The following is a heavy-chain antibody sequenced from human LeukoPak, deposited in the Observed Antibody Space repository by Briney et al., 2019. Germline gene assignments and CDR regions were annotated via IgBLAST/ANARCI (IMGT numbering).Heavy chain of an antibody. CDR3: ARDGYSLGEYYFDY. CDR1: GFTFSSYS. D-gene: IGHD5-24*01. V-gene: IGHV3-48*04. J-gene: IGHJ4*02. CDR2: ISSSSSTI. Sequence: PGGSLRLSCAASGFTFSSYSMNWVRQAPGKGLEWVSYISSSSSTIYYADSVKGRFTISRDNAKNSLYLQMNSLRAEDTAVYYCARDGYSLGEYYFDYWGQGTLVTVSS.